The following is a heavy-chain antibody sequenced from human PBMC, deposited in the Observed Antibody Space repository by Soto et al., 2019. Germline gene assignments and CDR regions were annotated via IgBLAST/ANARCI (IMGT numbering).Heavy chain of an antibody. V-gene: IGHV3-30-3*01. CDR3: ARRGSYGYSFYYYYGMDV. D-gene: IGHD5-18*01. CDR1: GFTFSSYA. J-gene: IGHJ6*02. CDR2: ISYDGSNK. Sequence: GGSLRLSCAASGFTFSSYAMHWVRQAPGKGLEWVAVISYDGSNKYYADSVKGRFTISRDNSKNTLYLQMNSLRAEDTAVYYCARRGSYGYSFYYYYGMDVWGQGTTVTVSS.